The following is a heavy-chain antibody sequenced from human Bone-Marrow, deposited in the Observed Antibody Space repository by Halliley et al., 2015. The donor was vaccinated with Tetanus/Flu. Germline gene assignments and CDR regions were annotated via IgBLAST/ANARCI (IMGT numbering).Heavy chain of an antibody. V-gene: IGHV4-59*09. CDR3: ARGSTRNDGTSPFTYFFDA. Sequence: YHSADTAYNPSLKSRVAISVDTSKKQLSLTLRSVTAADTAVYFCARGSTRNDGTSPFTYFFDAWGPGTLVTVSS. D-gene: IGHD1-1*01. CDR2: YHSADT. J-gene: IGHJ4*02.